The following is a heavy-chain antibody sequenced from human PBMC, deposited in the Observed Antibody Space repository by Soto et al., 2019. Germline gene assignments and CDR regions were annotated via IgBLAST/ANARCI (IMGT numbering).Heavy chain of an antibody. V-gene: IGHV5-51*01. CDR1: GYMFLEYW. CDR2: VYPNDSDV. D-gene: IGHD6-25*01. J-gene: IGHJ4*02. Sequence: EVQLEQSGAEVKKPGESLTISCKASGYMFLEYWIGWVRQMPGQGLEWMGMVYPNDSDVKYSPSFQGQVTISVDTSINTAYLHWSSLRASDSATDFCGAGSCDHWGQGTRVTVAS. CDR3: GAGSCDH.